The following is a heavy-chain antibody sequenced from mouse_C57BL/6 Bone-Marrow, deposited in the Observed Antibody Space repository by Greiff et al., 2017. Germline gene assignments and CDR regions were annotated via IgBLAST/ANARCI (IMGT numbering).Heavy chain of an antibody. CDR1: GFTFSDYG. CDR3: ARISYDYAVDY. CDR2: ISSGSSTI. D-gene: IGHD1-1*01. J-gene: IGHJ4*01. V-gene: IGHV5-17*01. Sequence: EVKLVESGGGLVKPGGSLKLSCAASGFTFSDYGMHWVRQAPEKGLEWVAYISSGSSTIYYADTVKGRFTISRDNAKNTLFLQMTSLRSEDTAMYYCARISYDYAVDYWGQGTSVTVSS.